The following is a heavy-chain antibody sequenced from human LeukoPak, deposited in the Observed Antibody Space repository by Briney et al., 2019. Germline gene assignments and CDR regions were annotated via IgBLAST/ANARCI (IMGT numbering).Heavy chain of an antibody. CDR2: IRSKAYGGTT. J-gene: IGHJ5*02. CDR3: TSDPMIQESGNYYLSWFDP. CDR1: GFTFGDYA. D-gene: IGHD1-26*01. Sequence: PGGSLRLSCTASGFTFGDYAMSWFRQAPGKGLEWVGFIRSKAYGGTTEYAASVKGRFTISRDDSKNTLYLQMNSLKTEDTAVYYCTSDPMIQESGNYYLSWFDPWGQGTLVPVSS. V-gene: IGHV3-49*03.